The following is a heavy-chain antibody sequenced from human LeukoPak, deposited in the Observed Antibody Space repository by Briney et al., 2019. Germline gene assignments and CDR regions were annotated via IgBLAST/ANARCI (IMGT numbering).Heavy chain of an antibody. J-gene: IGHJ4*02. CDR2: IYWPDDK. Sequence: SGHTLSHPTQALTLTCTLSEFSLSTSGGGVGWVRQPPGKALEWLALIYWPDDKRYSPSLKSRLTIPKDTSKNQVVLTMTNMDPVDTAPHYCAHRRRQQQLDDYWGQGTLVTVSS. D-gene: IGHD6-13*01. V-gene: IGHV2-5*01. CDR3: AHRRRQQQLDDY. CDR1: EFSLSTSGGG.